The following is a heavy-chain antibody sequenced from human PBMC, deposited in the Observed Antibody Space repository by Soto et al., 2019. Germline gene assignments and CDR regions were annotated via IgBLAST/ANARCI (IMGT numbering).Heavy chain of an antibody. J-gene: IGHJ5*02. Sequence: QVQLVESGGGVVQPGRSLRLSCAASGFTFSSYGMHWVRQAPGKGLEWVAVIWYDGSKKLYADSVMGRFTISRDDSKNTVYLQMNSLRVEDTAVYYCARGIGCSGGSCYPGNWFDPWGQGTLVTVSS. CDR2: IWYDGSKK. CDR3: ARGIGCSGGSCYPGNWFDP. D-gene: IGHD2-15*01. CDR1: GFTFSSYG. V-gene: IGHV3-33*01.